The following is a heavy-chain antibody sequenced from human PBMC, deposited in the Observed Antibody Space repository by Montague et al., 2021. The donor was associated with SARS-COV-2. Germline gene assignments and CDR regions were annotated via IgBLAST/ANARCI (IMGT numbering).Heavy chain of an antibody. D-gene: IGHD3-10*01. CDR2: IYYGGGI. CDR1: GGPMSDHY. J-gene: IGHJ5*02. V-gene: IGHV4-59*11. CDR3: ARAVSVRRAVNWFDP. Sequence: SETLSLTCTVSGGPMSDHYWAWIRQPPGKGLEWLAYIYYGGGIXSXASXXXRVSMSVDTSKNQFSLKLTSVTAADTAVYYCARAVSVRRAVNWFDPWGQGTLVTVSS.